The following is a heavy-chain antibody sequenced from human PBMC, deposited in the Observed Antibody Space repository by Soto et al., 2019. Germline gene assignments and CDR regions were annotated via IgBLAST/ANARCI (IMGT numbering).Heavy chain of an antibody. D-gene: IGHD4-17*01. CDR2: IIPIFGTA. CDR3: ASHHDYGDYYFDY. V-gene: IGHV1-69*13. CDR1: GGTFSSYA. Sequence: SVKVSCKASGGTFSSYAISWVRQAPGQGLEWMGGIIPIFGTANYAQKFQGRVTITADESTSTAYMELSSLRSEDTAVYYCASHHDYGDYYFDYWGQGTLVTVSS. J-gene: IGHJ4*02.